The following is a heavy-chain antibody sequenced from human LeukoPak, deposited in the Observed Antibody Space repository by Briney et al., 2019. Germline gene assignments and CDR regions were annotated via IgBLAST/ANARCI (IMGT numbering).Heavy chain of an antibody. Sequence: PGGSLRLSCAASGFTFSTYSMNWVRQAPGKGLEWVSYISSSSSTIYYADSVKGRFTISRDNAKNSLYLQMNSLRAEDTAVYYCALPHYYDSEGASDMDVWGKGTTVTISS. J-gene: IGHJ6*03. CDR3: ALPHYYDSEGASDMDV. CDR1: GFTFSTYS. D-gene: IGHD3-10*01. V-gene: IGHV3-48*04. CDR2: ISSSSSTI.